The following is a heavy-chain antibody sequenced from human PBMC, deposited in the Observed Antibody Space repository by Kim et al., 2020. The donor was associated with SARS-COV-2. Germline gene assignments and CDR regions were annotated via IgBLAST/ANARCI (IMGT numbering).Heavy chain of an antibody. CDR1: GGSISSSSYY. CDR3: ATERDCSSTSCYLLGHYYSMDV. Sequence: SETLSLTCTVSGGSISSSSYYWGWICQPPGKGLEWIGSIYYSGSTYYNPSLKSRVTISVDTSKNQFSLKLSSVTAADTAVYYCATERDCSSTSCYLLGHYYSMDVWGKGTTVTVSS. J-gene: IGHJ6*03. V-gene: IGHV4-39*01. D-gene: IGHD2-2*01. CDR2: IYYSGST.